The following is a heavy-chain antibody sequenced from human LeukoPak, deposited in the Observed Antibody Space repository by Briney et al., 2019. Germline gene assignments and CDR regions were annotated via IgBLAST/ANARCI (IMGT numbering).Heavy chain of an antibody. CDR1: GGSISSYY. CDR3: ARDYAYYDSSGSLGGDWFDP. Sequence: SETLSLTRTVSGGSISSYYWSWIRQPPGKGLEWVGYIYYSGSTNCNPSLKSRVTISVDTSKNQFSLKLSSVTAADTAVYYCARDYAYYDSSGSLGGDWFDPWGQGTLVTVSS. J-gene: IGHJ5*02. D-gene: IGHD3-22*01. V-gene: IGHV4-59*01. CDR2: IYYSGST.